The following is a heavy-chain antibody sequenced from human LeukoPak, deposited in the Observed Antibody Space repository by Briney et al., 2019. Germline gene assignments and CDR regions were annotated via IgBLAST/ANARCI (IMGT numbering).Heavy chain of an antibody. V-gene: IGHV3-7*03. J-gene: IGHJ6*02. CDR3: ARGGGLDV. CDR1: GFTFSSYW. D-gene: IGHD3-16*01. CDR2: INHNGNVN. Sequence: VGSLRLSCAASGFTFSSYWMNWARQAPGKGLEWVASINHNGNVNYYVDSVKGRFTISRDNAKNSLYLQMSNLRAEDTAVYFCARGGGLDVWGQGATVTVSS.